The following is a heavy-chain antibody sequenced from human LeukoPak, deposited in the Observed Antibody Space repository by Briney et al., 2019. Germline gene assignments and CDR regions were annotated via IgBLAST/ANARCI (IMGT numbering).Heavy chain of an antibody. D-gene: IGHD4-23*01. V-gene: IGHV3-21*01. Sequence: GGSLRLSCEGSGFTFSNYPMNWVRQAPGKGLEWVSLISVSGGSTYYADSVKGRFTISRDNAKNSLYLQMNSLRAEDTAVYYCARYPPGGPFWGQGTLVTVSS. CDR1: GFTFSNYP. J-gene: IGHJ4*02. CDR3: ARYPPGGPF. CDR2: ISVSGGST.